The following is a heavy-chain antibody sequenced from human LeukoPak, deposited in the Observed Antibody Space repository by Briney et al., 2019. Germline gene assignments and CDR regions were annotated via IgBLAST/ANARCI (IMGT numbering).Heavy chain of an antibody. CDR1: GFTFSSYW. Sequence: GGSLRLSCAASGFTFSSYWMSWVRQAPGKGLEWVANIKQDGSEKYYVDSVKGRFTISRDNAKNSLYLQMNSLRAEDTAVYYCARDQGYGGNSHYYYYMDVWGKGTTVTVSS. CDR2: IKQDGSEK. D-gene: IGHD4-23*01. CDR3: ARDQGYGGNSHYYYYMDV. J-gene: IGHJ6*03. V-gene: IGHV3-7*01.